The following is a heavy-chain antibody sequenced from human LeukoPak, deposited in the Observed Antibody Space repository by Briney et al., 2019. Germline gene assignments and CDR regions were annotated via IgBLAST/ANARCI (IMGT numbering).Heavy chain of an antibody. CDR3: ARGVLYIAVAGPRPDAFDI. Sequence: ASVKVSCKASGYTFTSYGISWVRQAPGQGLEWMGWISAYNGNTNYAQKLQGRVTMTTDTSTSTAYMELRSLRSDDTAVYYCARGVLYIAVAGPRPDAFDIWGQGTMVTVSS. D-gene: IGHD6-19*01. J-gene: IGHJ3*02. CDR2: ISAYNGNT. CDR1: GYTFTSYG. V-gene: IGHV1-18*01.